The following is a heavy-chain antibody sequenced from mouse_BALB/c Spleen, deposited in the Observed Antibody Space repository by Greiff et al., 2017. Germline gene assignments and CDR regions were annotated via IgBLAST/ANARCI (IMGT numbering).Heavy chain of an antibody. CDR2: IYPGNGDT. CDR1: GYTFTSYN. V-gene: IGHV1-12*01. J-gene: IGHJ4*01. D-gene: IGHD2-12*01. CDR3: ARYDGYYAMDD. Sequence: LQQPGAELVKPGASVKMSCKASGYTFTSYNMHWVKQTPGQGLEWIGAIYPGNGDTSYNQKFKGKATLTADKSSSTAYMQLSSLTSEDSAVYYCARYDGYYAMDDWGQGTSVTVSS.